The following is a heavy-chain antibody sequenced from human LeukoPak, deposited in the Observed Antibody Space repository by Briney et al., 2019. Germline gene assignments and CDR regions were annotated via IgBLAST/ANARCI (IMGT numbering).Heavy chain of an antibody. Sequence: PGGSLRLSCAASGFTFSSYGMHWVRQAPGKGLEWVAFIRYDGSNKYYADSVKGRFTISRDNAKNSLYLQMNSLRAEDTALYYCAREGTRVHYYMDVWGKGTTVTVSS. J-gene: IGHJ6*03. CDR1: GFTFSSYG. CDR3: AREGTRVHYYMDV. CDR2: IRYDGSNK. D-gene: IGHD1-1*01. V-gene: IGHV3-30*02.